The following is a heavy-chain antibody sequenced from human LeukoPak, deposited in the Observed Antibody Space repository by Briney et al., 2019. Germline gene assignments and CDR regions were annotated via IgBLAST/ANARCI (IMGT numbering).Heavy chain of an antibody. J-gene: IGHJ4*02. Sequence: ASVKVSCKASGYTFTGYYIHWVRQAPGQGLEWMGWINPNSGGTNYAQKFQGWVTMTRDTSISTAYMELSRLRSDDTAVYYCARVRRITGTSRGYYFDYWGQGTLVTVSS. D-gene: IGHD1-20*01. CDR3: ARVRRITGTSRGYYFDY. V-gene: IGHV1-2*04. CDR2: INPNSGGT. CDR1: GYTFTGYY.